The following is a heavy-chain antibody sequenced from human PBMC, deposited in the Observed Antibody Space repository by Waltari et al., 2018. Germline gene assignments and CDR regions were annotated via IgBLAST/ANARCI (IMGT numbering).Heavy chain of an antibody. Sequence: VQLQESGPGLVKPSETLSLSCDVSGDSITSHFWSWIRQAPGKGLEWIGYMYFSGTHNYNPSLKSRVTIAIDTSKNHFSLNLRSVTAADTAIYYCARRPRGSVIIGAFDIWGQGTQVTVSS. V-gene: IGHV4-59*11. CDR2: MYFSGTH. CDR1: GDSITSHF. CDR3: ARRPRGSVIIGAFDI. D-gene: IGHD3-22*01. J-gene: IGHJ3*02.